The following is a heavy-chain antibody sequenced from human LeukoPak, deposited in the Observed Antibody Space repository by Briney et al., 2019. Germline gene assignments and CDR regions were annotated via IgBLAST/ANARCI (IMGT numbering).Heavy chain of an antibody. Sequence: PGGSLRLSCAASGFTFSTYAMSWVRQAPGKGLEWVSAISGSGGSTYYADSVKGRFTVSRDNSKITLYLQMNSLRAEDTAVYYCAKRHGYSSGWFYFDCWGQGTLVTVSS. V-gene: IGHV3-23*01. CDR1: GFTFSTYA. D-gene: IGHD6-19*01. CDR3: AKRHGYSSGWFYFDC. CDR2: ISGSGGST. J-gene: IGHJ4*02.